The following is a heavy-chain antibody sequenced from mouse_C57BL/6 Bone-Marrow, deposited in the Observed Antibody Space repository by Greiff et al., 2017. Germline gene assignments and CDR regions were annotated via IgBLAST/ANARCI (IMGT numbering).Heavy chain of an antibody. Sequence: VQLQQSGTVLARPGASVKMSCKTSGYTFTSYWMHWVKQRPGQGLEWIGAIYPGNSDTSYNQKFKGKAKLTAVTSASTAYMELSSLTNEDSAVXYCTRGGFITTVVASHYWYFDVWGTGTTVTVSS. V-gene: IGHV1-5*01. CDR2: IYPGNSDT. CDR3: TRGGFITTVVASHYWYFDV. CDR1: GYTFTSYW. J-gene: IGHJ1*03. D-gene: IGHD1-1*01.